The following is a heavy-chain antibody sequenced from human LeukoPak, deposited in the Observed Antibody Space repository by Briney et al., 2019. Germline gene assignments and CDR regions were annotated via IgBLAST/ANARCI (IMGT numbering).Heavy chain of an antibody. CDR1: GFTFSTYA. V-gene: IGHV3-23*01. CDR3: AKDLWFGDLSPLGY. J-gene: IGHJ4*02. D-gene: IGHD3-10*01. Sequence: PGGSLRLSCAASGFTFSTYAMTWVRQAPGKGLEWVSVISGSGDNTYYADSVKGRFTISRDNSKSTLYLQMSSLRAEDTAVYYCAKDLWFGDLSPLGYWGQGTLVTVSS. CDR2: ISGSGDNT.